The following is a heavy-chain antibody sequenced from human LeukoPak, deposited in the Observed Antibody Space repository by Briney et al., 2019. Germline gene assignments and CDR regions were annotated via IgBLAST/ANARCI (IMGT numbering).Heavy chain of an antibody. J-gene: IGHJ4*02. CDR2: ISSSGSTI. CDR1: GFTFSSYE. CDR3: AKAAYDSSGSWYYFDY. D-gene: IGHD3-22*01. Sequence: GGSLRLSCAASGFTFSSYEMNWVRQAPGKGLEWVSYISSSGSTIYYADSVKGRFTISRDNSKNTLYLQMNSLGPEDTAVYYCAKAAYDSSGSWYYFDYWGQGTLVTVSS. V-gene: IGHV3-48*03.